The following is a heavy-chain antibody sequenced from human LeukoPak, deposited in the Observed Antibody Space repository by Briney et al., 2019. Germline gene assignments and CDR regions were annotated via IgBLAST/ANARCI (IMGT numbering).Heavy chain of an antibody. Sequence: PSETLSLTCTVSGGSIRSSSYYWGWIRQPPGKGLEWIGSIYYSGSTYYNPSLKSRVTISVDTSKNQFSLKMNSVTAADTAVYYCARESETAALGAFDIWGQGTMVTVSS. CDR1: GGSIRSSSYY. D-gene: IGHD3-16*01. CDR3: ARESETAALGAFDI. V-gene: IGHV4-39*07. J-gene: IGHJ3*02. CDR2: IYYSGST.